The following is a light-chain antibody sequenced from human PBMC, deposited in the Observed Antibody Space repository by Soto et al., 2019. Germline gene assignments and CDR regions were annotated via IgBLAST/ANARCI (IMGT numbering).Light chain of an antibody. V-gene: IGKV3-20*01. CDR2: GAS. Sequence: EIVLTQSPGTLSLSPGERATLSCRASQSVSSSFLAWYQQKPGQAPRLLIYGASSRATGIPDRFSGSGSGTDFTLTISRLEPEDVAVYYCQQYGNSPLTFGGGTEVEIK. J-gene: IGKJ4*02. CDR3: QQYGNSPLT. CDR1: QSVSSSF.